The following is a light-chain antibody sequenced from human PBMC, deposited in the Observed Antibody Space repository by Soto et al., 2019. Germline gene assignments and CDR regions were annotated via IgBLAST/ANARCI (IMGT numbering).Light chain of an antibody. CDR1: QSVLYSSNNKNY. CDR2: WAS. Sequence: DIVMTQSPDSLAVSLGERATINCKSSQSVLYSSNNKNYLAWYQQKPGQPPKLLIYWASTRESGVPDRFSGSGSGTDFTLTISRLQAEDVAVYDCQQYYSPWTFGQGTKVELK. J-gene: IGKJ1*01. V-gene: IGKV4-1*01. CDR3: QQYYSPWT.